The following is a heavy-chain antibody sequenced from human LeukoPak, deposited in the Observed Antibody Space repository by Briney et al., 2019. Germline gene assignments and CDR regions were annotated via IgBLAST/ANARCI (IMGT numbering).Heavy chain of an antibody. V-gene: IGHV4-4*07. CDR3: ARDLAIPGDYYYYMDV. D-gene: IGHD2-21*01. CDR2: TYTSGST. J-gene: IGHJ6*03. CDR1: GGSISSYY. Sequence: PSETLSLTCTVSGGSISSYYWSWIRQPAGKGLEWIGRTYTSGSTNYNPSLKSRVTMSVDTSKNQFSLKLSSVTAADTAVYYCARDLAIPGDYYYYMDVWGKGTTVTVSS.